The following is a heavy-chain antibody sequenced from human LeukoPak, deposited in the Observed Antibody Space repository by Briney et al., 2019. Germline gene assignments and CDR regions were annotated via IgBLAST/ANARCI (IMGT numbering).Heavy chain of an antibody. D-gene: IGHD3-22*01. CDR1: GFTFSSYA. CDR2: ISGSGGST. Sequence: QAGGSLRLSCAASGFTFSSYAMSWVRQAPGKGLEWVSAISGSGGSTYYADSVKGRFTISRDNSKNTLYLQMNSLRAEDTAVYHCAKDLLGITMIVVVIPSAIDYWGQGTLVTVSS. J-gene: IGHJ4*02. CDR3: AKDLLGITMIVVVIPSAIDY. V-gene: IGHV3-23*01.